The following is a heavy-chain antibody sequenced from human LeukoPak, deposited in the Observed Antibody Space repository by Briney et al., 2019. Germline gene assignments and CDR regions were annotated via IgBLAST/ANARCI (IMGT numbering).Heavy chain of an antibody. CDR2: ISSSSSYI. Sequence: GGSLRLSCAASGFTFSSYSMNWVRQAPGKGLEWVSSISSSSSYIYYADSVKGRFTISRDNAKNSLYLQMNSLRAEDTAVYYCARDAAYSYYYDSSGYFSYWGQGTLVTVPS. CDR3: ARDAAYSYYYDSSGYFSY. D-gene: IGHD3-22*01. V-gene: IGHV3-21*01. CDR1: GFTFSSYS. J-gene: IGHJ4*02.